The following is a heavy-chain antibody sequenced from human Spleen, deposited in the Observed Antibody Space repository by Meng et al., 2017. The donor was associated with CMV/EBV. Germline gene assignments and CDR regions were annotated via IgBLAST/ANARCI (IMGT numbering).Heavy chain of an antibody. Sequence: GESLKISCAASGFTFSSYAMHWVRQAPGKGLEWVAVISYDGSNKYYADSVKGRFTISRDNSKNTLYLQMNSLRVDDTAAYYCARNLVLPAAIQYYYRNYGMDVWGQGTTVTVSS. V-gene: IGHV3-30*04. CDR2: ISYDGSNK. D-gene: IGHD2-2*01. J-gene: IGHJ6*02. CDR3: ARNLVLPAAIQYYYRNYGMDV. CDR1: GFTFSSYA.